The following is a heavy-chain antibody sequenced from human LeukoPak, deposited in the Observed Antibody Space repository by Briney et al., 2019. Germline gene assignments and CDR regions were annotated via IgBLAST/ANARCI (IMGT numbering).Heavy chain of an antibody. D-gene: IGHD3-10*01. CDR2: FGTRGTSI. CDR1: GFTFSGYS. CDR3: AREVSGGFDF. Sequence: GGSLRLSCTASGFTFSGYSMSWLRQAPGKGLEWVSSFGTRGTSIYHAGSVRGGFAISRDNAKNSTYLQRNSLRAEDAALCYCAREVSGGFDFWGQGTRVTVSS. J-gene: IGHJ4*02. V-gene: IGHV3-21*01.